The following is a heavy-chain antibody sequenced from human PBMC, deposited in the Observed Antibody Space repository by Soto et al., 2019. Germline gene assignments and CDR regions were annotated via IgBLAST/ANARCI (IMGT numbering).Heavy chain of an antibody. CDR1: GGSIGSGDYY. CDR2: IYYSGST. J-gene: IGHJ5*02. Sequence: QVQLQESGPGLVKPSQTLSLTCTVSGGSIGSGDYYWTWIRQPPGKGLGGIGYIYYSGSTHYNPSLKSRLTISRDTSKDQFSLKLSSVNAADTAVYYCARVEGYYDSSGYNLFDPWGQGILVTVSS. D-gene: IGHD3-22*01. CDR3: ARVEGYYDSSGYNLFDP. V-gene: IGHV4-30-4*01.